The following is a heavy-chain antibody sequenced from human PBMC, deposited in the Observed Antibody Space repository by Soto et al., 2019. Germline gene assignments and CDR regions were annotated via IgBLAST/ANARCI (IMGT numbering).Heavy chain of an antibody. CDR1: GGSFRNYY. J-gene: IGHJ5*02. D-gene: IGHD3-10*01. CDR3: TRAERFPRSWFDP. V-gene: IGHV4-34*01. CDR2: VNHSGEA. Sequence: SETLSLTCGVYGGSFRNYYWIWVRQPPGKGLEWIGEVNHSGEATYNPSLQSRITISLDTSNNQFSLKMTSVTAADTAMYFFTRAERFPRSWFDPWGQGTQVTVSS.